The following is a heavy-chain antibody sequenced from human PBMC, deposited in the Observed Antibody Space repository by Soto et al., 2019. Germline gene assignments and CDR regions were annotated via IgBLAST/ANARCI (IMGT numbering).Heavy chain of an antibody. CDR1: GFTFSSYD. D-gene: IGHD6-19*01. CDR3: AGAEIGSGWYGYYYYYMDV. J-gene: IGHJ6*03. V-gene: IGHV3-13*01. CDR2: IGTAGDT. Sequence: EVQLVESGGGLVQPGGSLRLSCAASGFTFSSYDMHWVRQATGKGLEWVSAIGTAGDTYYPGSVKGRFTISRENAKNSLYHQMNSLRGGDTAVYYCAGAEIGSGWYGYYYYYMDVWGKGTTVTVSS.